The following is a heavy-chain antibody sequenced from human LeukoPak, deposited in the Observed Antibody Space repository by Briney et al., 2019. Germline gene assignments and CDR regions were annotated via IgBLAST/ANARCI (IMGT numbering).Heavy chain of an antibody. CDR2: IGYDGYST. V-gene: IGHV3-74*01. D-gene: IGHD2-15*01. CDR3: VREAVATGEWYFDL. CDR1: GFTFPPYW. Sequence: PGGSLRLSCAASGFTFPPYWMHWVRQAPGKGLVWVSRIGYDGYSTTYADSVKGRFTISRDNAKSTLDLQMNSLRAEDTAVYYCVREAVATGEWYFDLWGRGTLVAVSS. J-gene: IGHJ2*01.